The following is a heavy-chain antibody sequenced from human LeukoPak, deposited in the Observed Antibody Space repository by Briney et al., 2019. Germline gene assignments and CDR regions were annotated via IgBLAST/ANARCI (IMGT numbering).Heavy chain of an antibody. D-gene: IGHD6-19*01. CDR1: GFTFSSYA. Sequence: PGGSLRLSCAASGFTFSSYAMHWVRQAPGKGLEWVAVISYDGSNKYYAASVRGRFTISRDNSKNTLYLQLNTLRADDTAVYYCAKPISGGLAVTADWFAPWGQGTLVVVSS. J-gene: IGHJ5*01. V-gene: IGHV3-30-3*02. CDR3: AKPISGGLAVTADWFAP. CDR2: ISYDGSNK.